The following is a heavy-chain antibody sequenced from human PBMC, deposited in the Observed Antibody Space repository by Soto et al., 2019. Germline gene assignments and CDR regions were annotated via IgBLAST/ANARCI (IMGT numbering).Heavy chain of an antibody. CDR2: IIPVSPSA. D-gene: IGHD6-19*01. J-gene: IGHJ5*02. CDR3: ARDVFGSGWFIS. Sequence: ASVKVSCKASGGSFRSFALNWVRQAPGQGLEWMGGIIPVSPSAHYAQKFQGRVAITADDSTSTAYMELSSLRSKDTAIYYCARDVFGSGWFISWGQGTLVTV. CDR1: GGSFRSFA. V-gene: IGHV1-69*13.